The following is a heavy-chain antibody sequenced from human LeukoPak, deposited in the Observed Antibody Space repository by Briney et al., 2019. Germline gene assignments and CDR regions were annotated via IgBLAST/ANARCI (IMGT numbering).Heavy chain of an antibody. D-gene: IGHD1-14*01. V-gene: IGHV3-33*01. CDR1: GFTFRNHG. CDR2: IYYDGSIE. Sequence: GGSLRLSCAASGFTFRNHGMQWVRQAPGKGLECAVVIYYDGSIEYYADSVKGRFTISRDNSKNMLYLQMNSLRAEDTAVYYCVRDIKSRYLDFWGQGTLVIVSS. J-gene: IGHJ4*02. CDR3: VRDIKSRYLDF.